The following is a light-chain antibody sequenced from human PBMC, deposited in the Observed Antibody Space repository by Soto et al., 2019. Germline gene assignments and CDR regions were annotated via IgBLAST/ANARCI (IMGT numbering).Light chain of an antibody. CDR1: ALPKKY. J-gene: IGLJ3*02. CDR3: YSKHESGDGWV. V-gene: IGLV3-10*01. Sequence: SYELTQPPSVSVSPGQTARITCSGDALPKKYAYWYQQKSGQAPVLVIYLDSRRPSGIPERFSASSSGTLSTLTITGAQVEDEADYYCYSKHESGDGWVFGGGTKVTVL. CDR2: LDS.